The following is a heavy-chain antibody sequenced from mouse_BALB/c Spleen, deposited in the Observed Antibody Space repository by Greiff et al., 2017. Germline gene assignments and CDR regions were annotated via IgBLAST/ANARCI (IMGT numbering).Heavy chain of an antibody. CDR2: ISSGGSYT. Sequence: DVHLVESGGGLVKPGGSLKLSCAASGFTFSSYAMSWVRQSPEKRLEWVAEISSGGSYTYYPDTVTGRFTISRDNAKNTLYLEMSSLRSEDTAMYYCANYDYAFAYWGQGTLVTVSA. CDR3: ANYDYAFAY. D-gene: IGHD2-4*01. V-gene: IGHV5-9-4*01. CDR1: GFTFSSYA. J-gene: IGHJ3*01.